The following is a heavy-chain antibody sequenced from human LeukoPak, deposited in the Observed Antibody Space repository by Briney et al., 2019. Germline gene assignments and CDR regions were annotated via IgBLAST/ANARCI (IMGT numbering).Heavy chain of an antibody. Sequence: GGSLRLSCAASGFTFSSYGMHWVRQAPGKGLEWVAVISYDGSNKYYADSVKGRFTISRDNSKNTLYLQMNSLRAEDTAVYYCAKEGPTYYYDSSGYYDFDYWGQGTLVTVSS. J-gene: IGHJ4*02. V-gene: IGHV3-30*18. CDR2: ISYDGSNK. CDR1: GFTFSSYG. D-gene: IGHD3-22*01. CDR3: AKEGPTYYYDSSGYYDFDY.